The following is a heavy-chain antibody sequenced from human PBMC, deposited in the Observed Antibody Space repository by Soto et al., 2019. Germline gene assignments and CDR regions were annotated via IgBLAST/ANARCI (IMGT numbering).Heavy chain of an antibody. Sequence: ASVKVSCKASGYTFTSYYMHWVRQAPGQGLEWMGIINPSGGSTSYAQKFQGRVTMTRDTSTSTVYMELSSLRSEDTAVYYCARDASITMIVVAGLGYFDYWGQGTLVTVSS. CDR1: GYTFTSYY. CDR3: ARDASITMIVVAGLGYFDY. J-gene: IGHJ4*02. V-gene: IGHV1-46*01. D-gene: IGHD3-22*01. CDR2: INPSGGST.